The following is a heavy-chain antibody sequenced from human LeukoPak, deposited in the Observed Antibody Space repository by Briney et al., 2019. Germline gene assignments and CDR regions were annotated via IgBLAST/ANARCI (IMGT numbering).Heavy chain of an antibody. Sequence: PSETLSLTCAVYGGSFSGYYWSWTRQPPGKGLEWIGEINHSGSTNYNPSLKSRVTISVDTSKNQFSLKLSSVTAADTAVYYCARTITIFGVVTYDYWGQGTLVTVSS. CDR1: GGSFSGYY. CDR2: INHSGST. V-gene: IGHV4-34*01. D-gene: IGHD3-3*01. CDR3: ARTITIFGVVTYDY. J-gene: IGHJ4*02.